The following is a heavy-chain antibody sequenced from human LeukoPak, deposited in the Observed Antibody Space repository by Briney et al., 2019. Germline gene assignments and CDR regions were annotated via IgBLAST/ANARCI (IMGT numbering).Heavy chain of an antibody. D-gene: IGHD2-2*01. CDR1: GGTFSSYA. Sequence: ASVKVPCKASGGTFSSYAISWVRQAPGQGLEWMGGIIPIFGTANYAQKFQGRVTITADESTSTAYMELSSLRSEDTAVYYCARGCSSTSCYVENWFDPWGQGTLVTVSS. V-gene: IGHV1-69*13. CDR3: ARGCSSTSCYVENWFDP. CDR2: IIPIFGTA. J-gene: IGHJ5*02.